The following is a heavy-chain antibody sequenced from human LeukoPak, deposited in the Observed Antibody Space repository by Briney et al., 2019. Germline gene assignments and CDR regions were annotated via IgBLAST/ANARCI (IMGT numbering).Heavy chain of an antibody. D-gene: IGHD1-26*01. V-gene: IGHV1-18*01. CDR2: ISAHHGYT. CDR1: GYTFINYG. J-gene: IGHJ5*02. CDR3: ARVGATIPYNWFDP. Sequence: VALVKVSCKASGYTFINYGINWMRQAPGQGLEWLGWISAHHGYTKYAQKVQGRVTMTTDTSTSTAYMELRSLRSDDTAVYYCARVGATIPYNWFDPWGQGTLVTVSS.